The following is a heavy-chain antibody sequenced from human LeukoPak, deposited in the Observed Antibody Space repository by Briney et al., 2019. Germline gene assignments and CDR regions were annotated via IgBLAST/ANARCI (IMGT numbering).Heavy chain of an antibody. D-gene: IGHD2-15*01. CDR1: GGSISSYY. J-gene: IGHJ4*02. CDR3: ASVGGSVGILY. V-gene: IGHV4-59*01. Sequence: PSETLSLTCTVSGGSISSYYWSWIRQPPGKGLEWIGYIYYSGSTNYNPSLKSRVTISVDTSKNQFSLKLSSVTAADTAVYYCASVGGSVGILYWGQGTLVTVSS. CDR2: IYYSGST.